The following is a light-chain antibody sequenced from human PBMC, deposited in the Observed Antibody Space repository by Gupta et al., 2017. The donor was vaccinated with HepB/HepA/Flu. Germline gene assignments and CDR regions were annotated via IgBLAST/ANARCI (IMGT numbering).Light chain of an antibody. CDR1: SGHSSYA. V-gene: IGLV4-69*01. Sequence: QLVLPQSPSASASLGASVKLTCTLSSGHSSYAIAWHQQQPEKGPRYLMKLNSDGSHSKGDGSPDRFTGSSSGAERYLTISSRQAEDEDDYYCQTGGTGIVVFGGGTKLTVL. CDR3: QTGGTGIVV. CDR2: LNSDGSH. J-gene: IGLJ2*01.